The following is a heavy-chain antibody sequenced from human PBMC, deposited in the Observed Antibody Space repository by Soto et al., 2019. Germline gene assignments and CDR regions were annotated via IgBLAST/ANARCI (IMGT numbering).Heavy chain of an antibody. Sequence: QVQLQQCGAGLLKPSETLSLTCAVYGGYFSGYYWSWIRQPPGKGLEWMGEINHSGSTNYNPSRKIRVTISVYTSKNQFSLKLSSVTAADTSVYYCAIPSISGYYRRWFDPWGQGTLVTVSS. V-gene: IGHV4-34*01. CDR2: INHSGST. D-gene: IGHD3-22*01. CDR1: GGYFSGYY. CDR3: AIPSISGYYRRWFDP. J-gene: IGHJ5*02.